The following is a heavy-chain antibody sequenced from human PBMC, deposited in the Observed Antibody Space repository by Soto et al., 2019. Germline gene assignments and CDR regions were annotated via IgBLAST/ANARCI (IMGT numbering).Heavy chain of an antibody. D-gene: IGHD6-13*01. CDR2: INSDGSRT. CDR1: GFTLSSYW. CDR3: VRAGAYSNKGPINX. V-gene: IGHV3-74*01. J-gene: IGHJ4*02. Sequence: TGGSLRLSFAASGFTLSSYWMRWVRQAPGKGLGWVSSINSDGSRTSYAYSVKGRLTISRDNAKNTLYLQMNSLIAEDTAVYYCVRAGAYSNKGPINXWGQGTRVTVSX.